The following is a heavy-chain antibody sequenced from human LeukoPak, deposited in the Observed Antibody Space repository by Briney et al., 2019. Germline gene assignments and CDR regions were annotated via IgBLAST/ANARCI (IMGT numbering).Heavy chain of an antibody. D-gene: IGHD3-22*01. J-gene: IGHJ6*03. Sequence: TSETLSLTCSVSGGSIISYYWTWIRQPAGKGLEWIGRIYSSGSTNYNPSLKSRVTMSVDTSKNQFSVKLSSVTAADTAVYYCARDRYFDSSGWGYYYYMDVWGTGTTVTISS. V-gene: IGHV4-4*07. CDR3: ARDRYFDSSGWGYYYYMDV. CDR2: IYSSGST. CDR1: GGSIISYY.